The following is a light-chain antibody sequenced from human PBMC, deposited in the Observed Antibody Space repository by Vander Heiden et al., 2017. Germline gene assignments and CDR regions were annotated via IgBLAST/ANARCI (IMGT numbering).Light chain of an antibody. J-gene: IGKJ4*01. Sequence: AIRMTQSPSSLSASTGDRVTFTCRASQGISSYLAWYQQKPGKAPKLLIYAASTLQGGVPSRFSGSGSGTDFTLTISCLQSEDFATYYCQQYYSYPLTFGGGTKVEIK. V-gene: IGKV1-8*01. CDR1: QGISSY. CDR2: AAS. CDR3: QQYYSYPLT.